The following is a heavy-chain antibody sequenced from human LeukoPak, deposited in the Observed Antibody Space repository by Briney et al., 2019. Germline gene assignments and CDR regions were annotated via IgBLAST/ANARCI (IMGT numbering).Heavy chain of an antibody. V-gene: IGHV1-69*04. Sequence: SVTVSCKASGGIFSSHAISWVRQAPGQGREWVGRIITIVGIANYAQKFQGRVTITADKSTSTAYMEMSRLRSEDTAVYCCARDRGISMVRRYCMDFWGQGTTVTVSS. D-gene: IGHD3-10*01. J-gene: IGHJ6*02. CDR2: IITIVGIA. CDR3: ARDRGISMVRRYCMDF. CDR1: GGIFSSHA.